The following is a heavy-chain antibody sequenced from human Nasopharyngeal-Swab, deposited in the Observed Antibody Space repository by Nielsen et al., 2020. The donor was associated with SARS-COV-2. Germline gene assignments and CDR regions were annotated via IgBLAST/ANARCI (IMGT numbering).Heavy chain of an antibody. D-gene: IGHD6-19*01. CDR1: GYTFTSYG. CDR2: ISAYNGNT. CDR3: AREPIAVAGGGPPLDY. J-gene: IGHJ4*02. Sequence: ASVKVSCKASGYTFTSYGISWVRQAPGQGLEWMGWISAYNGNTNYAQKLQGRVTMTTDTSTSTAYMELRSLRSDDTAVYYCAREPIAVAGGGPPLDYCGQGTLVTVSS. V-gene: IGHV1-18*01.